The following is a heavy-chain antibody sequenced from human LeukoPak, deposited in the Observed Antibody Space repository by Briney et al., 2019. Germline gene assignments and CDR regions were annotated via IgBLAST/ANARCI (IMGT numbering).Heavy chain of an antibody. CDR3: AREGGYSYGLFDY. CDR1: GYSISSGYY. J-gene: IGHJ4*02. Sequence: PSETLSLTCTVSGYSISSGYYWGWIRQPPGKGLEWIGYIYYSGSTNYNPSLKSRVTISVDTSKNQFSLKLSSVTAADTAVYYCAREGGYSYGLFDYWGQGTLVTVSS. CDR2: IYYSGST. D-gene: IGHD5-18*01. V-gene: IGHV4-61*01.